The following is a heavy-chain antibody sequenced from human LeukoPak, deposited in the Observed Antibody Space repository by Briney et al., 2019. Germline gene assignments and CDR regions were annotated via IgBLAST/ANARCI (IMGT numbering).Heavy chain of an antibody. V-gene: IGHV4-59*01. Sequence: SETLSLTCTVSGGSISSYYWSWIRQPLGKGLEWIGYIYYSGSTNYNPSLKSRVTISVDTSKNQFSLKLSSVTAADTAVYYCASRITMVRGFDPWGQGTLVTVSS. CDR3: ASRITMVRGFDP. CDR2: IYYSGST. D-gene: IGHD3-10*01. CDR1: GGSISSYY. J-gene: IGHJ5*02.